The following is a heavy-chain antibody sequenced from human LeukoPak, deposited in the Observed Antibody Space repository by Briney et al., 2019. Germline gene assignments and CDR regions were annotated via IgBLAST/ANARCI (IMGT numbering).Heavy chain of an antibody. Sequence: GGSLRLSCAASGFTFSSYGMHWVRQAPGKGLEWVAVIWYDGSNKYYADSVKGRFTISRDNSKNTLYLQMNSLRAEDAAVYYCAKDPYYGSGSYYLGYWGQGTLVTVSS. D-gene: IGHD3-10*01. CDR2: IWYDGSNK. CDR3: AKDPYYGSGSYYLGY. J-gene: IGHJ4*02. CDR1: GFTFSSYG. V-gene: IGHV3-33*06.